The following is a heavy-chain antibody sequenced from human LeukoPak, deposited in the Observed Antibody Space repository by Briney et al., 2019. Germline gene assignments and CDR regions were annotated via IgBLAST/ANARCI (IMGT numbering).Heavy chain of an antibody. Sequence: PGGSLRLSCAASGFTFSTYAMNWVRQAPEKGLEWVSGMSGSGVIIYYADSVKCRFTISRDNSSNTLDLQMNSLRAEDTAVYYCAKEIYGDYVEVYYYGMDVWGQGTLVTVSS. J-gene: IGHJ6*02. CDR2: MSGSGVII. CDR1: GFTFSTYA. V-gene: IGHV3-23*01. CDR3: AKEIYGDYVEVYYYGMDV. D-gene: IGHD4-17*01.